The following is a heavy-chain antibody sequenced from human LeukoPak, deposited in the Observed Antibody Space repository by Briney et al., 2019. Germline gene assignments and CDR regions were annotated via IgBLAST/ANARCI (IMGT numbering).Heavy chain of an antibody. CDR3: ATEIAVGLRYFDY. V-gene: IGHV3-74*01. J-gene: IGHJ4*02. D-gene: IGHD6-19*01. CDR2: INSDGTTT. CDR1: GFTFSSYW. Sequence: PGGSLRLSCAASGFTFSSYWMHWVRQAPGKGLVWVSRINSDGTTTNYADSVKGRFTISRDNAKNTLYLQMNSLRPEDTAVYYCATEIAVGLRYFDYWGQGTLVTVSS.